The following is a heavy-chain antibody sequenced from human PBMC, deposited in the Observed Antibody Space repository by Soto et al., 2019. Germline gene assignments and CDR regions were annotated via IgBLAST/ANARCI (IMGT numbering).Heavy chain of an antibody. J-gene: IGHJ6*02. Sequence: SLRLSCAASGFTFSDYYISWIDQAPGKGLEWVSYISSSSSYTNYADSVKGRFTISRDNSKNTLYVQMDSLRLEDTAVYYCARDGQSLAPYALDVWGQGTSVTVSS. CDR2: ISSSSSYT. V-gene: IGHV3-11*05. CDR1: GFTFSDYY. CDR3: ARDGQSLAPYALDV. D-gene: IGHD6-19*01.